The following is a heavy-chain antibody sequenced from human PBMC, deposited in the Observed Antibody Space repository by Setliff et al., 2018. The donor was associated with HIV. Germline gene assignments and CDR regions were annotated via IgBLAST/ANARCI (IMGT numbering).Heavy chain of an antibody. CDR3: ARGRYCSSTSCLYYYYMDV. CDR2: INHSGST. J-gene: IGHJ6*03. Sequence: SETLSLTCTVSGGSISSRTYYWGCIRQPPGKGLEWIGEINHSGSTNYNPSLKSRVTISVDTSKNQFSLKLSSVTAADTAVYYCARGRYCSSTSCLYYYYMDVWGKGTTVTVSS. CDR1: GGSISSRTYY. V-gene: IGHV4-39*07. D-gene: IGHD2-2*01.